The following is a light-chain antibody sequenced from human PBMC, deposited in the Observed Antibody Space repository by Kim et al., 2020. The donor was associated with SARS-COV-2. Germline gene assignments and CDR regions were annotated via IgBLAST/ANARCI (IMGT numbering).Light chain of an antibody. CDR1: QSISSW. V-gene: IGKV1-5*03. Sequence: ASVGDRVTNTCRASQSISSWLAWYQQKPGKAPKLLIYTASTLQSGVPSRFSGSKSGTEFTLTISSLQPDDFATYYCQHYNSYPLTFGGGTKVDIK. J-gene: IGKJ4*01. CDR3: QHYNSYPLT. CDR2: TAS.